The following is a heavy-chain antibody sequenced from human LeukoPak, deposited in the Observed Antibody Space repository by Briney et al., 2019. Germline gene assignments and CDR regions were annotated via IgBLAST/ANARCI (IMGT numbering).Heavy chain of an antibody. CDR3: AKSWSGTTVPFDY. J-gene: IGHJ4*02. D-gene: IGHD4-11*01. CDR2: ISGSGGNT. CDR1: GFTFSDAW. V-gene: IGHV3-23*01. Sequence: GGSLRLSCAASGFTFSDAWMSWVRQAPGKGLEWISAISGSGGNTYYADSVKGRFTISRDNSKNTLYLQMNSLRAEDTAVYYCAKSWSGTTVPFDYWGQGTLVTVSS.